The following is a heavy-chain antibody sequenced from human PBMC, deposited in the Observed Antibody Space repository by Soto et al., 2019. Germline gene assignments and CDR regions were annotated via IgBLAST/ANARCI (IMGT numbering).Heavy chain of an antibody. Sequence: NPSETLSLTCTVSGGSISSYYWSWIRQPPGKGLEWIGYIYYSGSTNYKPSLKSRVTISVDTSKNQFSLKLSSVTAADTAVYYCARVEYYYDSSGYYLYYFDYWGQGTLVTVSS. CDR1: GGSISSYY. J-gene: IGHJ4*02. D-gene: IGHD3-22*01. V-gene: IGHV4-59*01. CDR2: IYYSGST. CDR3: ARVEYYYDSSGYYLYYFDY.